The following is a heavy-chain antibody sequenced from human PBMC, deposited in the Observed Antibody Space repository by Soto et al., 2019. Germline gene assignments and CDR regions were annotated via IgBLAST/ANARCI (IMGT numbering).Heavy chain of an antibody. V-gene: IGHV3-33*01. CDR1: GFTFNTYS. CDR3: ARAGGTTVTGLWHFDS. J-gene: IGHJ4*02. D-gene: IGHD4-17*01. Sequence: QVQLEESGGGVVQPGRSLRLSCEASGFTFNTYSMHWVRQPPGKGLEWLAAIWYDGTQKYYADSVKGRFIISRDNSKKTLYLEMNSLRAEDTAVYYCARAGGTTVTGLWHFDSWGKGTLVTVYS. CDR2: IWYDGTQK.